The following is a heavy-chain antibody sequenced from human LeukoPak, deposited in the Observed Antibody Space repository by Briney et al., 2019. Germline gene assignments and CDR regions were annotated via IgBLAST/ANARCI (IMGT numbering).Heavy chain of an antibody. CDR2: IYHSGST. V-gene: IGHV4-30-2*01. CDR1: GGSISSGGYY. CDR3: ARSHYYDSSGQHYYYYYYMDV. J-gene: IGHJ6*03. D-gene: IGHD3-22*01. Sequence: SQTLSLTCTVSGGSISSGGYYWSWIRQPPGKGLEWIGYIYHSGSTYYNPSLKSRVTISVDRSKNQFSLKLSSVTAADTAVYYCARSHYYDSSGQHYYYYYYMDVWGKGTTVTVSS.